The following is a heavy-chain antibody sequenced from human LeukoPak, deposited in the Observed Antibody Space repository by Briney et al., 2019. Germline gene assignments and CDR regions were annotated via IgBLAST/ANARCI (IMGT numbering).Heavy chain of an antibody. V-gene: IGHV3-23*01. CDR3: ARSGVQWQWLLTYDAFDI. Sequence: GGSLRLSCAASGFTFSSYAMSWVRQAPGKGLEWVSAISGSGGSTYYADSVKGRFTISRDNSKNTLYLQMNSLRAEDTAVYYCARSGVQWQWLLTYDAFDIWGQGTRVTVSS. J-gene: IGHJ3*02. CDR1: GFTFSSYA. D-gene: IGHD6-19*01. CDR2: ISGSGGST.